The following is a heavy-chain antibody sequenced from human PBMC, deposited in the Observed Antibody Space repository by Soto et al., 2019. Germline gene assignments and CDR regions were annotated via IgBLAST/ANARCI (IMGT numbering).Heavy chain of an antibody. D-gene: IGHD3-10*01. CDR1: GYSFTSYW. Sequence: PGESLKISCNGSGYSFTSYWICWVRQMPWKGLEWMGIIYPGDSDTRYSPSFQGQVTISADKSISTAYLQWSSLKASDTAMYYCARVVGGYYGSGSYYKFGYYGMDVWGQGTTVTVSS. V-gene: IGHV5-51*01. CDR2: IYPGDSDT. CDR3: ARVVGGYYGSGSYYKFGYYGMDV. J-gene: IGHJ6*02.